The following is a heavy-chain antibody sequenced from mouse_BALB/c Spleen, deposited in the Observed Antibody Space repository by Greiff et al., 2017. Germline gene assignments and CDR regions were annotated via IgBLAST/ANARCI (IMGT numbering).Heavy chain of an antibody. V-gene: IGHV1-39*01. Sequence: LVEPGASVKISCKASGYSFTDYIMLWVKQSHGKSLEWIGNINPYYGSTSYNLKFKGKATLTVDKSSSTAYMQLNSLTSEDSAVYYCARREGDWYFDVWGAGTTVTVSS. J-gene: IGHJ1*01. CDR2: INPYYGST. CDR3: ARREGDWYFDV. CDR1: GYSFTDYI.